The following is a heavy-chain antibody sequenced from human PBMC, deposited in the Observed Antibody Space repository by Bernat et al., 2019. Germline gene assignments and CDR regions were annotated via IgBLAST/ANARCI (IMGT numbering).Heavy chain of an antibody. D-gene: IGHD1-1*01. CDR3: ARDLEQLERLASRAFDI. V-gene: IGHV3-30*01. J-gene: IGHJ3*02. CDR2: ISYDGSNQ. CDR1: GFSFSSYA. Sequence: QVQLVESGGGVVQPGRSLRLSCAASGFSFSSYAMHWVPQAPGKGLEWVAVISYDGSNQYAADSVKGRFTISRDNSKNTLYLQMNSLRGEDTAVYHCARDLEQLERLASRAFDIWGQGKMVTVSS.